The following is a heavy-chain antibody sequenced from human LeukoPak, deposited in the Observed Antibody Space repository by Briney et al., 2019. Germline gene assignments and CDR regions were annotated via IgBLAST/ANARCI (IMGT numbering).Heavy chain of an antibody. Sequence: SGPGLVKSTQTLSLTCAISGDSVSINSVTWNWIRHSPSRGLEWLGRTYYRSTWYNDYAVSVRGRITVNPDTSKNQFSLHLNSVTPEDTAVYYCARRLTQYDCFDPWGQGILVTVSS. V-gene: IGHV6-1*01. D-gene: IGHD2-2*01. CDR3: ARRLTQYDCFDP. CDR2: TYYRSTWYN. J-gene: IGHJ5*02. CDR1: GDSVSINSVT.